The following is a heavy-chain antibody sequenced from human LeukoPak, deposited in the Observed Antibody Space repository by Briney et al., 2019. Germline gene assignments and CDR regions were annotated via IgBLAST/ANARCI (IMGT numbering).Heavy chain of an antibody. D-gene: IGHD3-10*01. CDR1: GFTFRSYE. Sequence: GGSLRLSCAASGFTFRSYEMNWVRQAPGKGLEWVSYISSSGTTIYYADSVKGRFTISRDNAKNSLYLRMNSLRAEDTAIYYCATKRAVRGDYWGQGTLVTVSS. CDR2: ISSSGTTI. V-gene: IGHV3-48*03. CDR3: ATKRAVRGDY. J-gene: IGHJ4*02.